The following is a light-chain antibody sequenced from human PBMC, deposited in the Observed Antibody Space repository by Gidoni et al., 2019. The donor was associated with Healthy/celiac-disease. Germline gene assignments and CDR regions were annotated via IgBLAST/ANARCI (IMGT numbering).Light chain of an antibody. CDR2: DAS. Sequence: EIVLTQSPATLSLSPGERATLSCRASQSVSSYLAWYQQKPGQAPRLLIYDASNRATVIPARFSGSGSGTDFPLSISSLEPEDFAVYYCQQRSNWPFGGGTKVEIK. V-gene: IGKV3-11*01. J-gene: IGKJ4*01. CDR1: QSVSSY. CDR3: QQRSNWP.